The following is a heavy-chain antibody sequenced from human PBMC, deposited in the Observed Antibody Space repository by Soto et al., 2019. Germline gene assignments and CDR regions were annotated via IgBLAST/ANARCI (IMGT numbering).Heavy chain of an antibody. CDR2: IFYSGTT. CDR1: GDSISSADYY. V-gene: IGHV4-30-4*01. Sequence: SETLSLTCTVSGDSISSADYYWSWIRQTPGKGLEWIGHIFYSGTTYYNPSLKSRLTISVDTSKNQFSLRLTSVTAADTAVYYCARANVGPPGGGSWIMPFDFWGQGTLVTVSS. J-gene: IGHJ4*02. CDR3: ARANVGPPGGGSWIMPFDF. D-gene: IGHD2-15*01.